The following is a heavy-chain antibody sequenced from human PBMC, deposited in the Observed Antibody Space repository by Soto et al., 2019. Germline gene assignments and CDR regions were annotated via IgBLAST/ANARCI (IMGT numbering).Heavy chain of an antibody. J-gene: IGHJ4*02. V-gene: IGHV1-58*01. Sequence: QMQLVQSGPEVKKPGTSVKVSCKTSGFTFSSSAVHWVRQARGHRLQWIGWIDVGSANANYAQMLQERVTISRDMSNNKGYMEVRSLGTRGPGVYFLAADGGGYIYRLARHWGPGTLVTVSS. D-gene: IGHD1-26*01. CDR2: IDVGSANA. CDR3: AADGGGYIYRLARH. CDR1: GFTFSSSA.